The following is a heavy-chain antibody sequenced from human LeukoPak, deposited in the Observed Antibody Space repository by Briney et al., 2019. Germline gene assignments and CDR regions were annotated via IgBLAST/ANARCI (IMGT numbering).Heavy chain of an antibody. D-gene: IGHD3-3*01. CDR3: ARDLNLYDFWSGYYTRGAGDAFDI. J-gene: IGHJ3*02. V-gene: IGHV3-7*01. CDR2: IKQDGSEK. Sequence: GGALRLSCAASGFTFSSYAMSWVRQAPGKGLEWVANIKQDGSEKYYVDSVKGRFTISRDNAKNSLYLQMNSLRAEDTAAYYCARDLNLYDFWSGYYTRGAGDAFDIWGQGTMVTVSS. CDR1: GFTFSSYA.